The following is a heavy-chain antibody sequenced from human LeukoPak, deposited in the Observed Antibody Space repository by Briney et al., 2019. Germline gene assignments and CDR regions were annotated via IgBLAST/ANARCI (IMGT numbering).Heavy chain of an antibody. CDR2: ISWNSGSI. CDR3: AKDIWAYNWNDAFDI. V-gene: IGHV3-9*01. Sequence: GGSLRLSCAVSGFTFDDYAMHWVRQAPGKGLEWVSGISWNSGSIGYADSVKGRFTISRDNAKNSLYLQMNSLRAEDTALYYCAKDIWAYNWNDAFDIWGQGTMVTVSS. D-gene: IGHD1-1*01. J-gene: IGHJ3*02. CDR1: GFTFDDYA.